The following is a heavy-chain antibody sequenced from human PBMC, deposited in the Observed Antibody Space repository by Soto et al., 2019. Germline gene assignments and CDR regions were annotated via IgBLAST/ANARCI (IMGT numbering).Heavy chain of an antibody. D-gene: IGHD1-26*01. CDR1: GGSISSSSYY. V-gene: IGHV4-39*01. CDR2: IYYSGST. CDR3: ARQVGATKGGGLDY. J-gene: IGHJ4*02. Sequence: QLQLQESGPGLVKPSETLSLTCTVSGGSISSSSYYWGWIRQPPGKGLEWIGSIYYSGSTYYNPSLKSRVTISVDTSKNQFSLKLRSVTAADTAVYYCARQVGATKGGGLDYWGQGTLVTVSS.